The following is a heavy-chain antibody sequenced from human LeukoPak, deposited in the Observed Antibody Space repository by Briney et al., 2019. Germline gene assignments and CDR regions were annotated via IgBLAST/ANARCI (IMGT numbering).Heavy chain of an antibody. CDR3: VTRYSYGYGDCLRY. J-gene: IGHJ4*02. V-gene: IGHV1-24*01. D-gene: IGHD5-18*01. CDR1: GYTLTELS. Sequence: GASVKVSCKVSGYTLTELSMHWVRQAPGKGLEWMGGFDPEDGETIYAQKFQGRVTMTEDTSTDTAYMELSSLRSEDTAVYYCVTRYSYGYGDCLRYSGQGTLVTVSS. CDR2: FDPEDGET.